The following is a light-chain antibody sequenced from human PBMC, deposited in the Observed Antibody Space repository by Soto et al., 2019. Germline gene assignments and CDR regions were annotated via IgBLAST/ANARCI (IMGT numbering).Light chain of an antibody. J-gene: IGKJ4*01. CDR3: HQFYSLPLT. CDR1: QSLLYSPDNKNY. CDR2: WAS. V-gene: IGKV4-1*01. Sequence: DVVVTQSPVSLAVSLGERATINCKSSQSLLYSPDNKNYLAWYQQKQGQPPKLLIYWASTRASGVPARFNGSGSGTDFTLTITSLQADVVALYYCHQFYSLPLTFGGGTKVET.